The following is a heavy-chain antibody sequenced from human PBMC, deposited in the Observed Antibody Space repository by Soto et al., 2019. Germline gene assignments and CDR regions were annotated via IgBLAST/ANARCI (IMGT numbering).Heavy chain of an antibody. CDR3: AIVGRIYDHYYFAY. Sequence: ASVKVSCKVSGYTITELSMHWVRQAPGKGLEWMGGFDPEDGETIYAQKFQGRVTMTEDTSTDTAYMELSSLRSEDTAVYYCAIVGRIYDHYYFAYRGQGTLVLVSS. V-gene: IGHV1-24*01. J-gene: IGHJ4*02. CDR1: GYTITELS. D-gene: IGHD5-12*01. CDR2: FDPEDGET.